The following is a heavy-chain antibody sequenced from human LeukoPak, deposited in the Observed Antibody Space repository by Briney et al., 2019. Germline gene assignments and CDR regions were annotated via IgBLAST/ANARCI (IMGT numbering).Heavy chain of an antibody. CDR2: ISQDGSER. V-gene: IGHV3-7*01. J-gene: IGHJ4*02. D-gene: IGHD1-14*01. Sequence: QPGRSLRLPCAASGFTFSSFLMTWVRQAPGKGLEWVARISQDGSERYNVDSAKGRFSISRDNAKNSLYLHMNSLRAEDTAIYYCSRDPDRRSDYWGQGTLVSVSS. CDR3: SRDPDRRSDY. CDR1: GFTFSSFL.